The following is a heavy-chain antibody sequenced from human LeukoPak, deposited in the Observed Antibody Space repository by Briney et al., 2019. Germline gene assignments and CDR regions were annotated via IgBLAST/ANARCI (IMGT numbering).Heavy chain of an antibody. CDR2: ISSSSSYI. Sequence: GGSLRLSCAASRFTFSSYSMNWVRQAPGKGLEWVSSISSSSSYIYYADSVKGRFTISRDNAKNSLYLQMNSLRAEETAVYYCARGRSAAPRGSDYWGQGTLVTVSS. V-gene: IGHV3-21*01. J-gene: IGHJ4*02. CDR1: RFTFSSYS. CDR3: ARGRSAAPRGSDY. D-gene: IGHD6-6*01.